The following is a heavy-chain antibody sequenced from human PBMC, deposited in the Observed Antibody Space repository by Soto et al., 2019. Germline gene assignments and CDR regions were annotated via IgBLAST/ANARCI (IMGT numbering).Heavy chain of an antibody. CDR2: IYYSGST. V-gene: IGHV4-59*08. CDR3: ASQQLVHYYYGMDV. J-gene: IGHJ6*02. Sequence: SETLSLTCTVSGGSISGYYWSWIRQPPGEGLEWIGHIYYSGSTNYNPSLQSRVTISVDTSKNQFSLKLSSVTAADTAVYYCASQQLVHYYYGMDVWGQGTTVT. CDR1: GGSISGYY. D-gene: IGHD6-13*01.